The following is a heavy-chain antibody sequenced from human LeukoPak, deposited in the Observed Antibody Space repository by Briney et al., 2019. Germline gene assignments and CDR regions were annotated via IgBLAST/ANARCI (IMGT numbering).Heavy chain of an antibody. CDR1: GFTFSSYW. J-gene: IGHJ4*02. CDR3: ARDLRQYSSSWYVIDY. V-gene: IGHV3-30*03. D-gene: IGHD6-13*01. CDR2: ISYDGSNK. Sequence: GGSLRLSCAASGFTFSSYWMSWVRQAPGKGLEWVAVISYDGSNKYYADSVKGRFTISRDNSKNTLYLQMNSLRAEDTAVYYCARDLRQYSSSWYVIDYWGQGTLVTVSS.